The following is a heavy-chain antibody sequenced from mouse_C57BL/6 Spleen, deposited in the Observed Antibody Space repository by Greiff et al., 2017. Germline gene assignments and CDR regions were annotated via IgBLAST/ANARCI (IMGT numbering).Heavy chain of an antibody. J-gene: IGHJ3*01. Sequence: VQLKESGAALVQPGASVKISCKASGYAFSSYWLNWVQQRPGQGLEWIGQIYPGDGATNYNGKFKGKATLTADKSSSTAYMQRSSLTSEDSAVYFCARSGVEAWFAYWGQGTLVTVAA. CDR1: GYAFSSYW. D-gene: IGHD1-1*01. CDR2: IYPGDGAT. V-gene: IGHV1-80*01. CDR3: ARSGVEAWFAY.